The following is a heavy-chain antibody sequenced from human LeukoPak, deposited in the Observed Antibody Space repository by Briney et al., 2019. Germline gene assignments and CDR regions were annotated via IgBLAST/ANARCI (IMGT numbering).Heavy chain of an antibody. J-gene: IGHJ4*02. D-gene: IGHD5-18*01. V-gene: IGHV3-23*01. CDR2: ISGSGATT. CDR1: GFTFSSYA. Sequence: PGGSLRLSCAASGFTFSSYAMHWVRQAPGKGLEWVSVISGSGATTCYADSVKGRFTISRDNSKNTLYLEMNSLRAEDTAVHYRAKGGYSSGHFDYWAQGMLVTVAS. CDR3: AKGGYSSGHFDY.